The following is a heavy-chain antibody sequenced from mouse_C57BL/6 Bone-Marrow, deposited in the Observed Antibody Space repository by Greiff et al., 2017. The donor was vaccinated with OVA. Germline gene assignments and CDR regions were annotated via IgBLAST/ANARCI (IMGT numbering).Heavy chain of an antibody. V-gene: IGHV5-17*01. CDR3: ARDSKGAWCAY. CDR1: GFTFSDYG. D-gene: IGHD2-5*01. CDR2: IRSGSSTI. J-gene: IGHJ3*01. Sequence: EVKLVESGGGLVKPGGSLKLSCAASGFTFSDYGMHWVRQAPEKGLEWVAYIRSGSSTIYYADTVKGRFTISRDNAKNTLFLQMTSLRSEDTAMYYCARDSKGAWCAYWGQGTLVRVAA.